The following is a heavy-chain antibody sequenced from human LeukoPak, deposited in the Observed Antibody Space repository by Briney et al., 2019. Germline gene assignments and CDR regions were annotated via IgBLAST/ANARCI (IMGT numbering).Heavy chain of an antibody. Sequence: ASVKVSCKASGYTFISYGFSWVRQAPGQGLERMGWISGYNGNTNYARNLQGRVTLTTDTSTSTAYMELRSLRSDDTAVYYCARDRCSGGSCYQRNVFDYWGQGTLVTVSS. CDR2: ISGYNGNT. J-gene: IGHJ4*02. CDR3: ARDRCSGGSCYQRNVFDY. V-gene: IGHV1-18*01. D-gene: IGHD2-15*01. CDR1: GYTFISYG.